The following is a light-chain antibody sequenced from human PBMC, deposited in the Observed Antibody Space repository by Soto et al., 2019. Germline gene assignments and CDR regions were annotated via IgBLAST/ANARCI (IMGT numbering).Light chain of an antibody. CDR3: LQRSNWPYT. Sequence: EIVLTQSPATLSLSPGERATLSCRASQSVSSYLAWYQQKPGQAPRLLIYDASNRVTGIPARFSGSGSGTDFTLSITSLEPEDFPVHYCLQRSNWPYTFGQGTKVHIK. J-gene: IGKJ2*01. CDR1: QSVSSY. CDR2: DAS. V-gene: IGKV3-11*01.